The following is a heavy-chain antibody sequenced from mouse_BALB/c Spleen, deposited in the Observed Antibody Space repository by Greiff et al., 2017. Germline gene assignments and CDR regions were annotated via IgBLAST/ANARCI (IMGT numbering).Heavy chain of an antibody. J-gene: IGHJ4*01. CDR1: GFTFSSFG. CDR3: ARRGGEAYAMDY. CDR2: ISSGSSTI. V-gene: IGHV5-17*02. Sequence: EVHLVESGGGLVQPGGSRKLSCAASGFTFSSFGMHWVRQAPEKGLEWVAYISSGSSTIYYADTVKGRFTISRDNPKNTLFLQMTSLRSEDTAMYYCARRGGEAYAMDYWGQGTSVTVSS.